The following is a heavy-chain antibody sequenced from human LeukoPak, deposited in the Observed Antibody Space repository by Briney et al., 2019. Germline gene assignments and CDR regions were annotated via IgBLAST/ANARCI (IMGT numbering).Heavy chain of an antibody. D-gene: IGHD5-18*01. J-gene: IGHJ4*02. V-gene: IGHV3-30*18. Sequence: GRSLRLSCAASGFTFSSYGMHWPRQAPGKGLEGVAVISYDGSNKYYATSGTARFTISRDNSKNTLSLQMNGVGAEVTAVYCCAKEPRYSYGDMAYWGQGTLVTVSS. CDR1: GFTFSSYG. CDR3: AKEPRYSYGDMAY. CDR2: ISYDGSNK.